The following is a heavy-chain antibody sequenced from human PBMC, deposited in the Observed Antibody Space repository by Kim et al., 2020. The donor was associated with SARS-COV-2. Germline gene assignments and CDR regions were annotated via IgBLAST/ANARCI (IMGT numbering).Heavy chain of an antibody. CDR3: ARPLRQLGGWFAH. D-gene: IGHD6-13*01. CDR1: GGSISSNDYY. J-gene: IGHJ5*02. Sequence: SETLSLTCTVSGGSISSNDYYWGWIRQPPGKGLEWIGSIYYSGSTYYNPSLKSRVTISVDTSKNQFSLKLSSVTATDTAVYYCARPLRQLGGWFAHWGQG. V-gene: IGHV4-39*01. CDR2: IYYSGST.